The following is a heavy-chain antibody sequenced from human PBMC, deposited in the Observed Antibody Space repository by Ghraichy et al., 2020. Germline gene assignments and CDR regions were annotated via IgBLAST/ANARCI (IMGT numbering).Heavy chain of an antibody. CDR1: GFTFDDYA. V-gene: IGHV3-9*01. CDR3: AKVTKRYSSSWSDY. D-gene: IGHD6-13*01. J-gene: IGHJ4*02. CDR2: ISWNSGSI. Sequence: GGSLRLSCAASGFTFDDYAMHWVRQAPGKGLEWVSGISWNSGSIGYADSVKGRFTISRDNAKNSLYLQMNSLRAEDTAVYYCAKVTKRYSSSWSDYWGQGTLVTVSS.